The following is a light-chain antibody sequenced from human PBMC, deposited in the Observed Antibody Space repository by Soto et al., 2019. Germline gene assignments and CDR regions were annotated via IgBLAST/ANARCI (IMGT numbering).Light chain of an antibody. Sequence: QSALTQPASVSGSPGQSITISCSGTSNDVGSHNYVSWYQQHPGKAPKVLIYEVSNRPSGVSDRFSGSKSGTTASLTISGLQAEYEAVYYCSSYTSSTTVVFGGGTKVTVL. CDR2: EVS. CDR3: SSYTSSTTVV. J-gene: IGLJ3*02. CDR1: SNDVGSHNY. V-gene: IGLV2-14*01.